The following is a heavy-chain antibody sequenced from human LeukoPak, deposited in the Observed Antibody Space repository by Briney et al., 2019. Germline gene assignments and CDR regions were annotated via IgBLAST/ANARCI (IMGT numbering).Heavy chain of an antibody. CDR2: IIPIFDTA. CDR3: ARISLGAIWGYYYGMDV. V-gene: IGHV1-69*13. Sequence: SVKVSCKASGGTFISYSISWVRQAPGQGLEWVGGIIPIFDTADYAQKFQGRVTITADESTSTAYMELSSLRSEDTAVFYCARISLGAIWGYYYGMDVWGQGTTVTVSS. CDR1: GGTFISYS. J-gene: IGHJ6*02. D-gene: IGHD1-26*01.